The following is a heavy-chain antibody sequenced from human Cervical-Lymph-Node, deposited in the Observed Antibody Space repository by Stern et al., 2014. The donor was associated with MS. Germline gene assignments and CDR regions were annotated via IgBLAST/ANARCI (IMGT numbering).Heavy chain of an antibody. Sequence: EDQLVESGPEVKRPGESLKISCQASGYTFTSYWIGWVRQMPGKGLEWLAIIFPGGSDIRYSPSYQGQVTISADKSSSTAYLQWNNLKASDTAIYYCARQRYFDYWGQGTLVTVSS. V-gene: IGHV5-51*01. J-gene: IGHJ4*02. CDR2: IFPGGSDI. CDR3: ARQRYFDY. CDR1: GYTFTSYW.